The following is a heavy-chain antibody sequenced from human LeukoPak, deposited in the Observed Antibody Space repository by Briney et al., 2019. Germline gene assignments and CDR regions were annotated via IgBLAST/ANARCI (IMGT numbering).Heavy chain of an antibody. CDR3: ARASQRAFDI. CDR1: GFTFSSSW. CDR2: IKQDGGEK. J-gene: IGHJ3*02. V-gene: IGHV3-7*04. Sequence: PGGSLRLSCAASGFTFSSSWMSWVSQTPGKGLEWVASIKQDGGEKFYVDSVRGRFTISRDNAKNSLSLQMNSLRAEDTAVYYCARASQRAFDIWGQGTMVTVSP.